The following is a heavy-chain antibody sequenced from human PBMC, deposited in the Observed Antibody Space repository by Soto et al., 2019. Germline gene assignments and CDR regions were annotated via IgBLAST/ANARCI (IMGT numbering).Heavy chain of an antibody. CDR2: IYNSGST. D-gene: IGHD3-9*01. CDR3: ASFNSPGYGDDY. Sequence: KTSETLSLTCTVSGGSVSSGSYYWSWIRQPPGKGLEWIGYIYNSGSTNYNPSLKSRVTISVDTSKNQFSLKLRSVTAADTAVYYCASFNSPGYGDDYWGQGTLVTVSS. J-gene: IGHJ4*02. CDR1: GGSVSSGSYY. V-gene: IGHV4-61*01.